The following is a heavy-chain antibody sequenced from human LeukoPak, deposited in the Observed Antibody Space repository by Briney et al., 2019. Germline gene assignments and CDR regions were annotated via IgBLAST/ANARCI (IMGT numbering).Heavy chain of an antibody. CDR1: GYTFSSFG. D-gene: IGHD1-26*01. V-gene: IGHV3-48*01. Sequence: GGSLRLPCAASGYTFSSFGMIWVRQAPGNGLEWVSYISSSGTTITYADSVKGRFTISRDNAKNSLYLQMNSLSAEDTAVYYCSRELTELDFWGQGTLVTVSS. CDR2: ISSSGTTI. CDR3: SRELTELDF. J-gene: IGHJ4*02.